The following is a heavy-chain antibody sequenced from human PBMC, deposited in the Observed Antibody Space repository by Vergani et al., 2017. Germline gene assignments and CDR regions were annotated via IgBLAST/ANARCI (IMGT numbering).Heavy chain of an antibody. Sequence: EVQLVQSGPEVKKPGDSLTISCQGFGFTFSSFWIGWVRQRPGKGLEWMGIIYPGDSETRYSPAFQGQVTISADRSKSTTFLKWSSLKASDTAVYYCARRQYVHSWVVSWFDPWGQGTQVTVSS. V-gene: IGHV5-51*01. CDR1: GFTFSSFW. D-gene: IGHD2-21*01. J-gene: IGHJ5*02. CDR2: IYPGDSET. CDR3: ARRQYVHSWVVSWFDP.